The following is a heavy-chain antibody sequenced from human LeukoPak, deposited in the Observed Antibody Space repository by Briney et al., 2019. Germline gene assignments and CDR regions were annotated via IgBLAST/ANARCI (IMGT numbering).Heavy chain of an antibody. D-gene: IGHD5-18*01. J-gene: IGHJ5*02. CDR3: ATYSYGSVDP. CDR1: GYIFTSHY. V-gene: IGHV1-46*01. Sequence: ASVKVPCKASGYIFTSHYMHWMRQAPGQGLEWMGMINPSGGSTVYAQKFQGRVTMTRDTSTSTVDMELSSLRSEDTAMYYCATYSYGSVDPWGQGTLVTVSS. CDR2: INPSGGST.